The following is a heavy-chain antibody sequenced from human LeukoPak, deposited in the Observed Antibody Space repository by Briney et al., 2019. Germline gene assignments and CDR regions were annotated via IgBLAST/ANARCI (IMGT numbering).Heavy chain of an antibody. D-gene: IGHD6-6*01. CDR3: AREHLEYSSSSLGYYYYYGMDV. CDR2: IIPIFGIA. V-gene: IGHV1-69*04. J-gene: IGHJ6*02. CDR1: GYTFTSYG. Sequence: GASVKVSCKASGYTFTSYGISWVRQAPGQGLEWMGRIIPIFGIANYAQKFQGRVTITADKSTSTAYMELSSLRSEDTAVYYCAREHLEYSSSSLGYYYYYGMDVWGQGTTVTVSS.